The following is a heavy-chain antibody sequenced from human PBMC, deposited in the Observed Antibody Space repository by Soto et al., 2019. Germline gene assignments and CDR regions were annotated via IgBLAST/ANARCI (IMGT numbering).Heavy chain of an antibody. Sequence: QVQLQQWGAGLLKPSETLSLTCGVYGGSFSGYYWSWIRQPPGKGLEWIGEINHSGGTNYNPSLKSRVTISVDTSKNQFSLKLSSVTAADTAVYYCARGTYGDHTPPGTWFDPWGHGTLVTVSS. J-gene: IGHJ5*02. CDR2: INHSGGT. CDR3: ARGTYGDHTPPGTWFDP. CDR1: GGSFSGYY. D-gene: IGHD4-17*01. V-gene: IGHV4-34*01.